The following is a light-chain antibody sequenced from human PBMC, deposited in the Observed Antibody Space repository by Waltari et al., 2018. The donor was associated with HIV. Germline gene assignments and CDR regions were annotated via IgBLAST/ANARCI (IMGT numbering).Light chain of an antibody. J-gene: IGKJ2*01. Sequence: EIFLTQSPATLSVSPGDRATLSCRASQSVSTNLAWYQFKPGQAPRLLIRAASTRASGVPARFSGSGSEAEFTLAISSLQSEDFALYYCQQYENWPYTFGQGTKVEIK. CDR2: AAS. CDR3: QQYENWPYT. V-gene: IGKV3-15*01. CDR1: QSVSTN.